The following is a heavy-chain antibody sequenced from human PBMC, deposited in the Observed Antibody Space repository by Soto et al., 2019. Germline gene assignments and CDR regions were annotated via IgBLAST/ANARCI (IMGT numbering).Heavy chain of an antibody. D-gene: IGHD2-15*01. CDR1: GYTFTSYG. J-gene: IGHJ4*02. CDR2: ISAYNGNT. Sequence: QVQLVQSGAEVKKPGASVKVSCKASGYTFTSYGISWVRQAPGQGREWMGWISAYNGNTNYAQKLQGRLTMTTDTYTRTAYMELRSLSSDDTAVYYCARTPPLEPVHFDYWGQGTLVTVSS. CDR3: ARTPPLEPVHFDY. V-gene: IGHV1-18*01.